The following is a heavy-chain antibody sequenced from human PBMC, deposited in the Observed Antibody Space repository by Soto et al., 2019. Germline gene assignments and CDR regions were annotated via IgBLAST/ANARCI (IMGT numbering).Heavy chain of an antibody. D-gene: IGHD6-13*01. V-gene: IGHV5-10-1*01. CDR3: ARSPVAAAGNYYYYYGMDV. CDR2: IDPSDSYT. Sequence: GESLKISCKGSGYSFTSYWISWVRQMPWKGLEWMGRIDPSDSYTNYSPSFQGHVTISADKSISTAYLQWSSLKASDTAMYYCARSPVAAAGNYYYYYGMDVWGQGTTVTVSS. CDR1: GYSFTSYW. J-gene: IGHJ6*02.